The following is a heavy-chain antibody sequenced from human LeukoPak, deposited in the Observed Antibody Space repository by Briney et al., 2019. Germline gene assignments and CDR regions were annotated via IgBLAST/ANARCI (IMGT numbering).Heavy chain of an antibody. V-gene: IGHV1-2*02. D-gene: IGHD3-10*01. CDR2: INPNSGGT. Sequence: ASVKVSCKASGYTFTGYYMHWVRQAPGQGLEWMGWINPNSGGTNYAQKFQGRVTMTRDTSISTAYMELSRLRSDDTAVYYCARGLVRGAIVGYYGMDVWGQGTTVTVSS. J-gene: IGHJ6*02. CDR3: ARGLVRGAIVGYYGMDV. CDR1: GYTFTGYY.